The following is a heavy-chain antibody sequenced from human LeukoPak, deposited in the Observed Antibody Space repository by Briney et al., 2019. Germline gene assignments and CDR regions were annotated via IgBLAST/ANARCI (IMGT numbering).Heavy chain of an antibody. CDR2: INSDGRST. CDR1: GFTFSSYW. D-gene: IGHD6-13*01. CDR3: AKEALVTGCSSSLGS. J-gene: IGHJ4*02. V-gene: IGHV3-74*01. Sequence: GGSLRLSCAASGFTFSSYWMHWVRQAPGKGLVWVSRINSDGRSTSYADSVKGRFTISRDNAKNTLYLQMNSLRAEDTAVYYCAKEALVTGCSSSLGSWGQGTLVTVSS.